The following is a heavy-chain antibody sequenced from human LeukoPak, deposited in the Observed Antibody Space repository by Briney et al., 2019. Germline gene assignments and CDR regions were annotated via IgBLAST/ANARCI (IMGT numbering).Heavy chain of an antibody. V-gene: IGHV3-72*01. Sequence: PGGSLRLSFEASGFTFSDHYMDWVRQAPGKGLEWVGRTRNKANSYTTEYAASVKGRFTISRDDSKNSLYLQMNSLKTEDTAVYYCARGPDYFDYWGQGTLVTVSS. CDR2: TRNKANSYTT. CDR3: ARGPDYFDY. CDR1: GFTFSDHY. J-gene: IGHJ4*02.